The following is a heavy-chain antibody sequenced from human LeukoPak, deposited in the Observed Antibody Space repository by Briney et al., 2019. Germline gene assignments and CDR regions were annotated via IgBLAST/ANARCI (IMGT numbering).Heavy chain of an antibody. CDR3: ARANTYYYDSSGYSPEVYYFDY. D-gene: IGHD3-22*01. J-gene: IGHJ4*02. V-gene: IGHV4-4*07. CDR2: IYTSGST. Sequence: PSETLSLTCTVSGGSISSYYWGWIRQPAGKGLEWIGRIYTSGSTNYNPSLKSRVTMSVDTSKNQFSLKLSSVTAADTAVYYCARANTYYYDSSGYSPEVYYFDYWGQGTLVTVSS. CDR1: GGSISSYY.